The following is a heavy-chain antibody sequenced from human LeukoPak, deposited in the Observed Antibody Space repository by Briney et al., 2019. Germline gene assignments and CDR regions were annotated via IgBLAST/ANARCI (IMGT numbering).Heavy chain of an antibody. V-gene: IGHV4-4*02. CDR1: GVSISSTEW. D-gene: IGHD3-9*01. Sequence: SETLSLTCAVSGVSISSTEWWIWVRQSPGQGLEWIGEIHRDGRTRYSPSLTSRVSMSIDYSKNQFSLKVSSLTAPDTAIYYCGKTDIWFNPIDYWGPGSLVIVSS. CDR3: GKTDIWFNPIDY. CDR2: IHRDGRT. J-gene: IGHJ4*02.